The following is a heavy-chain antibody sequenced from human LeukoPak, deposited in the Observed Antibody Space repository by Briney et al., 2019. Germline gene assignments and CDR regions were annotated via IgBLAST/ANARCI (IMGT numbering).Heavy chain of an antibody. J-gene: IGHJ6*03. CDR3: TRDRLDYCSSTSCYPYYYYYMDV. V-gene: IGHV1-18*01. Sequence: ASVKVSCKASGYTFTGYGFSWVRQAPGQGLEWMGWISAYNGNTNYARKLQGRVTVTTDTSTSTAYMELRSLTSGDTAVYYCTRDRLDYCSSTSCYPYYYYYMDVWGKGTTVTVSS. D-gene: IGHD2-2*01. CDR1: GYTFTGYG. CDR2: ISAYNGNT.